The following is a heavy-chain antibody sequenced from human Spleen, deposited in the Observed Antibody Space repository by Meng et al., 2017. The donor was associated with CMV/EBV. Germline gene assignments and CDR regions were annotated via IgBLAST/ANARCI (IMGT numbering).Heavy chain of an antibody. CDR3: ASGTYYHGSGYPDY. D-gene: IGHD3-10*01. J-gene: IGHJ4*02. CDR2: IYYSGST. V-gene: IGHV4-39*07. Sequence: SETLSLTCTVSGGSISSSSYYWGWIRQPPGKGLEWIGSIYYSGSTYYNPSLKSRVTISVDTSKNQFSLKLSSVTAADTAVYYCASGTYYHGSGYPDYWGQGTLVTVSS. CDR1: GGSISSSSYY.